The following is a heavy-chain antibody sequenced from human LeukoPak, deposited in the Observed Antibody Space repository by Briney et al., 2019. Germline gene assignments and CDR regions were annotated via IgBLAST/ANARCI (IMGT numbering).Heavy chain of an antibody. CDR3: AREASSGWYVKPDQRRFDP. CDR1: GYTFTGYY. CDR2: INPNSGGT. Sequence: GASVKVSCKASGYTFTGYYMHWVRQAPGQGLEWMGWINPNSGGTNYAQKFQGRVTMTRDTSISTAYMELSRLRSDDTAVYYCAREASSGWYVKPDQRRFDPWGQGTLVTVSS. J-gene: IGHJ5*02. V-gene: IGHV1-2*02. D-gene: IGHD6-19*01.